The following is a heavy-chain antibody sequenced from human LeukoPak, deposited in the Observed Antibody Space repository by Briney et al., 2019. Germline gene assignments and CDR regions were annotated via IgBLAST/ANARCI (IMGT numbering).Heavy chain of an antibody. CDR3: ARRARGADEYYYYYMDV. CDR1: GASFSGYY. CDR2: INHSGST. V-gene: IGHV4-34*01. J-gene: IGHJ6*03. D-gene: IGHD3-10*01. Sequence: PSETLSLTCAVYGASFSGYYWSWIRQPPGKGLEWIGEINHSGSTNYNPSLKSRVTISVDTSKNQFSLKLSSVTAADTAVYYCARRARGADEYYYYYMDVWGKGTTVTISS.